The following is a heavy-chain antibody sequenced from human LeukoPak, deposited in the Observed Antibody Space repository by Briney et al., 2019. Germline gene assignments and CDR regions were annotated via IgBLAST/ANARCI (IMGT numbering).Heavy chain of an antibody. V-gene: IGHV3-74*01. CDR2: INRDGTTT. D-gene: IGHD1-20*01. CDR3: ASSTTRGITSPYAYHMDV. J-gene: IGHJ6*03. Sequence: GGSLRLSCTTSEFTFSGYWMHWVRQGPGKGLVWVSRINRDGTTTTYADSVQGRFTISRDNAKNTLYLQMDTLRVEDTAVYYCASSTTRGITSPYAYHMDVWGRGTTVTVSS. CDR1: EFTFSGYW.